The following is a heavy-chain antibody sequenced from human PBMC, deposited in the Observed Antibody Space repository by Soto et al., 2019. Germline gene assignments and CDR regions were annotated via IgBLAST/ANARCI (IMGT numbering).Heavy chain of an antibody. CDR1: GFTVSSNY. CDR3: ARDRQSSGWLDAFDI. D-gene: IGHD6-19*01. CDR2: IFTGGST. V-gene: IGHV3-53*04. J-gene: IGHJ3*02. Sequence: GGSQRLSCAASGFTVSSNYMSWVRQAPGKGLEWVSVIFTGGSTYYADSVKGRFTISRHSSMNTVYLQMDSLRAEDTAVYYCARDRQSSGWLDAFDIWGQGTMVTVSS.